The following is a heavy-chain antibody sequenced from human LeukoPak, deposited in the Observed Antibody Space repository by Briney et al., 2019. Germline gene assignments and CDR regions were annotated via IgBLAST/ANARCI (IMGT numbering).Heavy chain of an antibody. Sequence: ASVKVACKASGGTFINYPITWVRQAPGQGLEWMGRIIPLLGVPNYAQNFQGRVTITADKSKSTAYMELSSLKSQDMAMYFCAREGGDLTTVTNFDLWGQGTLVTVSS. V-gene: IGHV1-69*04. CDR1: GGTFINYP. J-gene: IGHJ4*02. D-gene: IGHD4-17*01. CDR3: AREGGDLTTVTNFDL. CDR2: IIPLLGVP.